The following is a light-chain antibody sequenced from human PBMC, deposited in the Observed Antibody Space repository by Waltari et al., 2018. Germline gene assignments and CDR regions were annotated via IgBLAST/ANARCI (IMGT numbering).Light chain of an antibody. CDR2: EVT. CDR3: SSYTTHNTWM. CDR1: SSDVGGYNY. V-gene: IGLV2-14*01. J-gene: IGLJ3*02. Sequence: QSALTQPASVSGSPGQSITISCTGTSSDVGGYNYVSWYQQYPGKAPKVMIHEVTNRPSGVSSRFSGSRSANTASLTISGLQTEDEADYYCSSYTTHNTWMFGVATRLTVL.